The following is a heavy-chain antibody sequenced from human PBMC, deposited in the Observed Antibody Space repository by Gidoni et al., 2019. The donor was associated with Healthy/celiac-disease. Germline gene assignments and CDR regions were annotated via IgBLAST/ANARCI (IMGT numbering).Heavy chain of an antibody. J-gene: IGHJ6*02. Sequence: EVQLVESGGGLVQPGGSLRLSCAASGFTFSSYSMNWVRQAPGKGLEWVSYISSSSSTIYYADSVKGRFTISRDNAKNSLYLQMNSLRAEDTAVYYCARDRYRSIYYYYYGMDVWGQGTTVTVSS. V-gene: IGHV3-48*01. CDR1: GFTFSSYS. CDR2: ISSSSSTI. CDR3: ARDRYRSIYYYYYGMDV. D-gene: IGHD3-16*02.